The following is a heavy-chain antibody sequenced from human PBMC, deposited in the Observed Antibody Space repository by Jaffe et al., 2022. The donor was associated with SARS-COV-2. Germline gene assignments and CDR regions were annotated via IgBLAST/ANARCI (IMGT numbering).Heavy chain of an antibody. J-gene: IGHJ6*02. CDR1: GGTFSSYA. CDR2: IIPIFGTA. D-gene: IGHD5-18*01. V-gene: IGHV1-69*01. Sequence: QVQLVQSGAEVKKPGSSVKVSCKASGGTFSSYAISWVRQAPGQGLEWMGGIIPIFGTANYAQKFQGRVTITADESTSTAYMELSSLRSEDTAVYYCARGADTAMVTQVNYYYYGMDVWGQGTTVTVSS. CDR3: ARGADTAMVTQVNYYYYGMDV.